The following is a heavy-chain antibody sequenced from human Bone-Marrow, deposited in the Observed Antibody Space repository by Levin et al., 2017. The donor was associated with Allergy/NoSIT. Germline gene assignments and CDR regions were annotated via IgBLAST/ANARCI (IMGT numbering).Heavy chain of an antibody. CDR1: GFTFSSYS. CDR2: ISGSGSYM. V-gene: IGHV3-21*01. CDR3: ARGRGRTTTGFSNFDC. Sequence: PGGSLRLSCAASGFTFSSYSMNWVRQAPGKGLEWVSSISGSGSYMYYADSVKGRFTISRDNAKNSLYLQMNSLRAEDTAVYYCARGRGRTTTGFSNFDCWGQGTLVTVSS. J-gene: IGHJ4*02. D-gene: IGHD1-1*01.